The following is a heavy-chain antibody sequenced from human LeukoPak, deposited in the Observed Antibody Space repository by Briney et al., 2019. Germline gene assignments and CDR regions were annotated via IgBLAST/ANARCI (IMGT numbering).Heavy chain of an antibody. Sequence: PSETLSLTCTVSGGSISSGGYYWSWIRQHPGKGLEWIGYIYYSGSTYYNPSLKSRVTISVDTSKKQFSLKLSSVTAADTAVYYCAREGSNGFDYWGQGTLVTVSS. CDR2: IYYSGST. V-gene: IGHV4-31*03. CDR3: AREGSNGFDY. D-gene: IGHD1-26*01. CDR1: GGSISSGGYY. J-gene: IGHJ4*02.